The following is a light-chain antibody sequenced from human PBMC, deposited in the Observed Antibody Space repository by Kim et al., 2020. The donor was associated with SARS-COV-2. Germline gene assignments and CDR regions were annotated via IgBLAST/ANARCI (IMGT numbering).Light chain of an antibody. CDR3: SSYTSSNSYV. CDR1: SSDVGGYNY. CDR2: DVS. Sequence: QSALTQPASVSGSPGQSITISCTGTSSDVGGYNYVSWYQQHPGKAPKLMTYDVSKRPSGVSNRFSGSKSGNTASLTISGLQAEDEADYYCSSYTSSNSYVFGTGTKVTVL. J-gene: IGLJ1*01. V-gene: IGLV2-14*01.